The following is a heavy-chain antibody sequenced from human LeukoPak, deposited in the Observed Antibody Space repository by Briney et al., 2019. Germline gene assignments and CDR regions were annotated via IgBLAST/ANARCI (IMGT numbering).Heavy chain of an antibody. CDR3: AKSSHSYGNDALDI. D-gene: IGHD5-18*01. CDR1: GFIFDDYA. CDR2: IRGGGGVK. Sequence: PGGSLRHSCAPSGFIFDDYAMHWVRQAPGKGLEYVSVIRGGGGVKYYAASVKGRFTISRDNSKNTLYLQMNSLRAEDTAVYYCAKSSHSYGNDALDIWGQGTMVTVSS. J-gene: IGHJ3*02. V-gene: IGHV3-23*01.